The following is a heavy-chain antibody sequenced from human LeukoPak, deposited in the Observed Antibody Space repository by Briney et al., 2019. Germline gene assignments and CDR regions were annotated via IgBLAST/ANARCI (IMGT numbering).Heavy chain of an antibody. D-gene: IGHD5-24*01. CDR3: AKDQVEMATSFNY. J-gene: IGHJ4*02. CDR1: GFTVSSNS. CDR2: ISGSGGST. V-gene: IGHV3-23*01. Sequence: GGSLRLSCTVSGFTVSSNSMSWVRQAPGKGLEWVSAISGSGGSTYYADSVKGRFTISRDNSKNTLYLQMNSLRAEDTAVYYCAKDQVEMATSFNYWGQGTLVTVSS.